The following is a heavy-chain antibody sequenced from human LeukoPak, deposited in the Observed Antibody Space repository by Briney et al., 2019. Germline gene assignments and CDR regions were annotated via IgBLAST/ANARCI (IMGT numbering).Heavy chain of an antibody. CDR1: GFTFDDYS. D-gene: IGHD1-1*01. CDR2: ISWNSGII. J-gene: IGHJ4*02. CDR3: AKDPTPTGTRGYYFDY. V-gene: IGHV3-9*01. Sequence: SGGSLRLSCEASGFTFDDYSMHWVRQAPGKGLEWVSGISWNSGIIDYADSVKGRFTISRDNAKNSLHLQMNSLRAEDTAVYYCAKDPTPTGTRGYYFDYWGQGTLVTVSS.